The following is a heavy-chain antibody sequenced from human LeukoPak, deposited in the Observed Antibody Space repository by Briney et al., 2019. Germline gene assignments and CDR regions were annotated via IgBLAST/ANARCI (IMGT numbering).Heavy chain of an antibody. CDR3: ARVDYYDSSGYLFRPLYAFDI. Sequence: ASVKVSCKASGYTFTSHGISWVRQAPGQGLEWMGWISAYNGNTNYAQKLQGRVTMTTDTSTSTAYMELRSLRSDDTAVYYCARVDYYDSSGYLFRPLYAFDIWGQGTMVTVSS. CDR1: GYTFTSHG. D-gene: IGHD3-22*01. V-gene: IGHV1-18*01. CDR2: ISAYNGNT. J-gene: IGHJ3*02.